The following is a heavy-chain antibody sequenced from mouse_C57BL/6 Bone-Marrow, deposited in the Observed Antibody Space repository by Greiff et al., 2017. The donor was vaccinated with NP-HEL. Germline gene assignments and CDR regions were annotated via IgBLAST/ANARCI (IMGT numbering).Heavy chain of an antibody. V-gene: IGHV14-4*01. D-gene: IGHD2-2*01. CDR3: TTDGYDGTWFAY. J-gene: IGHJ3*01. CDR2: IDPENGDT. Sequence: VQLQQSGAELVRPGASVKLSCTASGFNIKDDYMHWVKQRPEQGLEWIGWIDPENGDTEYASKFQGKATITADTSSNTAYLQRSSLTSEDTAVYYCTTDGYDGTWFAYWGQGTLVTVSA. CDR1: GFNIKDDY.